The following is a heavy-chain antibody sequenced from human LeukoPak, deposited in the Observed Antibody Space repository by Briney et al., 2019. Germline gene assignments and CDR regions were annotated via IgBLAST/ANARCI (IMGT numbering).Heavy chain of an antibody. J-gene: IGHJ4*02. CDR1: GFTFSTYS. CDR3: ARDRSDYYDSGGHYYYFDY. D-gene: IGHD3-22*01. V-gene: IGHV3-21*01. CDR2: ISSSSGFI. Sequence: GGSLRLSCTASGFTFSTYSMNWVRQAPGKGLEWVSSISSSSGFIYYADSVKGRFTISRDNAKNSLFLQMNSLRAEDTAVYFCARDRSDYYDSGGHYYYFDYWGQGTLVTVSS.